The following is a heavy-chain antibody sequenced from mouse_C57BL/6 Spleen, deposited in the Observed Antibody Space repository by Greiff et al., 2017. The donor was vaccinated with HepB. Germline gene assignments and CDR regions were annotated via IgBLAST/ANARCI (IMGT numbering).Heavy chain of an antibody. V-gene: IGHV1-26*01. Sequence: VQLKQSGPELVKPGASVKISCKASGYTFTDYYMNWVKQSHGKSLEWIGDINPNNGGTSYNQKFKGKATLTVEKSSSTAYMELRSLTSEDSAVYYCARSSDYEGFDYWGQGTTLTVSS. CDR1: GYTFTDYY. J-gene: IGHJ2*01. D-gene: IGHD2-4*01. CDR3: ARSSDYEGFDY. CDR2: INPNNGGT.